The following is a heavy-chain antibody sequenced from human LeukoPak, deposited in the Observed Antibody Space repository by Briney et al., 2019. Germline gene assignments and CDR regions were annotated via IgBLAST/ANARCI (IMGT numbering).Heavy chain of an antibody. V-gene: IGHV1-3*01. Sequence: ASVKVSCKASGYTFTSYAMHWVRQAPGQRLEWMGWINAGNGNTKYSQKFQGRVTITRDTFASTAYMELSSLRSEDTAVYYCARGDIVVVPTAREYFQHWGQGTLVTVSS. CDR3: ARGDIVVVPTAREYFQH. J-gene: IGHJ1*01. CDR1: GYTFTSYA. D-gene: IGHD2-2*01. CDR2: INAGNGNT.